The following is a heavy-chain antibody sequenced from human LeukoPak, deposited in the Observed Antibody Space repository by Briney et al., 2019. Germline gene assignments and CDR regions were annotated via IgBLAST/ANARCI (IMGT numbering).Heavy chain of an antibody. D-gene: IGHD6-6*01. Sequence: SVKVSCKASGYTFTSYGISWVRQAPGQGLEWMGGIIPMFGTANYAQKFQGRVTITADKSTSTAYMELSSLRSEDTAVYYCARDPPGRPYSSSSYGWGQGTLVTVSS. CDR1: GYTFTSYG. CDR3: ARDPPGRPYSSSSYG. J-gene: IGHJ4*02. CDR2: IIPMFGTA. V-gene: IGHV1-69*06.